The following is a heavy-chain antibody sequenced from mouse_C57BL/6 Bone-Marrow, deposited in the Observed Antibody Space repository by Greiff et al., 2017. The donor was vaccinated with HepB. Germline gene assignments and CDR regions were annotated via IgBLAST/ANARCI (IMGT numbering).Heavy chain of an antibody. CDR2: INPSTGGT. J-gene: IGHJ3*01. CDR3: ARRFAY. Sequence: VQLQQSGPELVKPGASVKISCKASGYSFTGYYMNWVKQSPEKSLEWIGEINPSTGGTTYNQKFKAKATLTVDKSSSTAYMQRKSLTSEDSAVYYCARRFAYWGQGTLVTVSA. V-gene: IGHV1-42*01. CDR1: GYSFTGYY.